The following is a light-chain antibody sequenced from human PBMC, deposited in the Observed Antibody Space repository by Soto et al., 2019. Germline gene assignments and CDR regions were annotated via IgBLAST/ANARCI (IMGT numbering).Light chain of an antibody. V-gene: IGLV3-21*02. CDR1: SIGTKS. CDR2: DDS. CDR3: QVWNGRSFQGV. J-gene: IGLJ1*01. Sequence: SYELTQPPSVSVAPGQTASIACGGDSIGTKSVNWYQQRPGQAPVVVVYDDSDRPTGIPERFSGSNSGNTATLTISRVEAGDEADYYCQVWNGRSFQGVFGPGTKVIGL.